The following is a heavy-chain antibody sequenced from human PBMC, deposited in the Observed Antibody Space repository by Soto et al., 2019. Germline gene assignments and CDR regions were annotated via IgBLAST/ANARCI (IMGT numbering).Heavy chain of an antibody. D-gene: IGHD1-26*01. CDR3: ARGRVGATPFDY. CDR1: GGSISSSSYY. Sequence: QLQLQESGPGLVKPSETLSLTCTVSGGSISSSSYYWGWIRQPPGKGLEWIGSIYYSGSTYYNPSLKSRVTISVDTSKNQSSLKLSSVTAADTAVYYCARGRVGATPFDYWGQGTLVTVSS. J-gene: IGHJ4*02. V-gene: IGHV4-39*01. CDR2: IYYSGST.